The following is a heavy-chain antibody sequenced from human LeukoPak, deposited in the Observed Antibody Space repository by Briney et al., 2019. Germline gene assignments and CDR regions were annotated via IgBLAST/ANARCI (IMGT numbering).Heavy chain of an antibody. CDR2: IIPIFGTA. D-gene: IGHD3-16*01. Sequence: SVKVSCKASGYTFTSYDINWVRQATGQGLEWMGGIIPIFGTANYAQKFQGRVTITTDESTSTAYMELSSLRSEDTAVYYCARGLSLAYDYDWGQGTLVTVSS. CDR3: ARGLSLAYDYD. CDR1: GYTFTSYD. J-gene: IGHJ4*02. V-gene: IGHV1-69*05.